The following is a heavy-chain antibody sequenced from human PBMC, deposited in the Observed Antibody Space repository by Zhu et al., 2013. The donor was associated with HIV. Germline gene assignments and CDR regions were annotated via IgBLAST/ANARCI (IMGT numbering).Heavy chain of an antibody. D-gene: IGHD2-15*01. V-gene: IGHV1-69*01. CDR2: IIPIFGTA. CDR1: GGTFGSYA. J-gene: IGHJ4*02. Sequence: QVQLVQSGAEVKKPGSSVKVSCKASGGTFGSYAISWVRQAPGQGLEWMGGIIPIFGTANYAQKFQGRVTITADESTSTAYMELSSLRSEDTAVYYCARDRLVVTAARKANYFDYWGQGTLVTVSS. CDR3: ARDRLVVTAARKANYFDY.